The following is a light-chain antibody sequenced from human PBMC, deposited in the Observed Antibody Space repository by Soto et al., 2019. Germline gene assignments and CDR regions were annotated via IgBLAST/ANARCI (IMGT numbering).Light chain of an antibody. CDR2: EGF. V-gene: IGLV2-14*02. Sequence: QSALTQPASVSGSPAQSITISCTGSSSDVGGSGLVSWYQFHPGKAPKLLIFEGFKRPSGVSTRFSASRSAYTASLTISGLQAEDEADYYCSSFTSNYFYVFGPGTKLTVL. J-gene: IGLJ1*01. CDR3: SSFTSNYFYV. CDR1: SSDVGGSGL.